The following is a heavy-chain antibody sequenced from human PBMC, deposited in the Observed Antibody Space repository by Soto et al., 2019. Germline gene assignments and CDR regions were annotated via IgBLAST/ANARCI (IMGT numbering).Heavy chain of an antibody. Sequence: EVQLVESGGGLVQPGASLRLSCAASGFTFSSYWMSWVRQAPGKGLEWVANIKQDGSEKYYVDSVKGRFTISRDNAKNSLYLQINSLRAENTAVYYCARDEARYKWNHEPHGAFDIWGQGTMVTVSS. D-gene: IGHD1-20*01. V-gene: IGHV3-7*01. CDR2: IKQDGSEK. CDR3: ARDEARYKWNHEPHGAFDI. CDR1: GFTFSSYW. J-gene: IGHJ3*02.